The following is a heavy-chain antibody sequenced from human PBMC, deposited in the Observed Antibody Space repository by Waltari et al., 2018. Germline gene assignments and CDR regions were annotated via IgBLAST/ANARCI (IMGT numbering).Heavy chain of an antibody. V-gene: IGHV4-59*01. CDR2: IYYSGST. CDR3: ARDSPTGDNWFDP. Sequence: QVQLQESGPGLVKPSETLSLTCTVSGGSISSYYWTWIRQPPGKGLEWIGYIYYSGSTNYNPSLKSRVTISVDTSKNQFSLKLSSVTAADTAVYYCARDSPTGDNWFDPWGQGTLVTVSS. CDR1: GGSISSYY. J-gene: IGHJ5*02. D-gene: IGHD4-4*01.